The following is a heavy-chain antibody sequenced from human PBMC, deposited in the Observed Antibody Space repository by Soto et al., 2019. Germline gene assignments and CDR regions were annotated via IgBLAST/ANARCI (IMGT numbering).Heavy chain of an antibody. Sequence: QVQLVQSGTEVQKPGSSVKLSCKTSGGTFTNYDISWVRQAPGQGLEWMGGIIPLFGSPPYSPKCEGRGTITADEVSTTAHLELSSLRFDDTAVYFCAWTLAFCGGNCYLPNFDTWGQGTLVIVSS. CDR3: AWTLAFCGGNCYLPNFDT. CDR1: GGTFTNYD. V-gene: IGHV1-69*01. D-gene: IGHD2-21*01. CDR2: IIPLFGSP. J-gene: IGHJ4*02.